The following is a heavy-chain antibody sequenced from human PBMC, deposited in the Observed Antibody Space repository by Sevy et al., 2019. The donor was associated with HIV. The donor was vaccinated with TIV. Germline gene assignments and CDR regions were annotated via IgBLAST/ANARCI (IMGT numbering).Heavy chain of an antibody. CDR1: GFTFSSYW. V-gene: IGHV3-7*01. J-gene: IGHJ5*02. Sequence: GGSLRLSCAASGFTFSSYWMSWVRQAPGKGLEWVANIKQDGSEKYYVDSVKGRFTISRDNAKNSLYLQMNSLRAEDTAVYYCARDFKAPSYCSSTSCYYGWFDPWGQGTLVTVSS. CDR2: IKQDGSEK. D-gene: IGHD2-2*01. CDR3: ARDFKAPSYCSSTSCYYGWFDP.